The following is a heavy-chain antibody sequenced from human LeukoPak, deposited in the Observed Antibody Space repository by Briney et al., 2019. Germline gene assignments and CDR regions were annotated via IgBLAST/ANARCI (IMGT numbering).Heavy chain of an antibody. J-gene: IGHJ4*02. CDR1: GFMFSSYW. CDR2: IKEDGSEK. V-gene: IGHV3-7*01. Sequence: GGSLRLSCAASGFMFSSYWMSWVRQARGKGLEWVANIKEDGSEKYSVDSVKGRFTISRDNAKNSLFLQMNSLRAEDTAVYYCARDHGSSSPDYYFDYWGQGTLVTVSS. D-gene: IGHD6-6*01. CDR3: ARDHGSSSPDYYFDY.